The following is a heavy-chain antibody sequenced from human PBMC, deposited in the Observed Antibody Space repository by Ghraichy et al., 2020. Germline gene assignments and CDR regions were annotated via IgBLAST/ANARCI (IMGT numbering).Heavy chain of an antibody. Sequence: SETLSLTCTVSGGSVSSTTFYWSWIRQPPGKGLEWIGYIYHSGITFYNPSLQSRVAISIDPSKSQFSLSLSSVTAADTAVYYCARLSVSPNWFDPWGQGTLVTVSS. CDR3: ARLSVSPNWFDP. CDR2: IYHSGIT. J-gene: IGHJ5*02. V-gene: IGHV4-61*01. CDR1: GGSVSSTTFY.